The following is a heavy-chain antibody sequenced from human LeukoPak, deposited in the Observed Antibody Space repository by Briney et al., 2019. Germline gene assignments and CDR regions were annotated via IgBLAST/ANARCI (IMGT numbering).Heavy chain of an antibody. J-gene: IGHJ6*03. V-gene: IGHV3-7*01. CDR2: IKQDGSEK. Sequence: GGSLRLACAASGFTFSSYWMSWVRQAPGKGLEWVANIKQDGSEKYYVDSVKGRFTISRDNAKNSLYLQMNSLRAEDTAVYYCARVKAYSSAWPRTYYYYYYMDVWGKGTTVTVSS. CDR1: GFTFSSYW. CDR3: ARVKAYSSAWPRTYYYYYYMDV. D-gene: IGHD6-19*01.